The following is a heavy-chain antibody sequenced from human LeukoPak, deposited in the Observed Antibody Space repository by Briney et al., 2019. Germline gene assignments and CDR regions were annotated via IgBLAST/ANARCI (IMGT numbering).Heavy chain of an antibody. Sequence: GSSVKVSCKASGDTFSSYAISWVRQAPGQGLEWMGGIIPIFGTANYAQKFQGRVTITADESTSTAYMELSSLRSEDTAVYYCARRPLQYRYCSSTSCYRGPYYFDYWGQGTLVTVSS. J-gene: IGHJ4*02. D-gene: IGHD2-2*02. CDR1: GDTFSSYA. V-gene: IGHV1-69*01. CDR3: ARRPLQYRYCSSTSCYRGPYYFDY. CDR2: IIPIFGTA.